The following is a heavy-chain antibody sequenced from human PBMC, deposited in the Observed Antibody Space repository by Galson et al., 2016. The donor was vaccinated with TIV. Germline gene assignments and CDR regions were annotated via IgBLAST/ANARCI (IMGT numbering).Heavy chain of an antibody. Sequence: QSGAEVTKPGESLKISCKGSGSSFTSYWIGWVRQMPGKGLEWMGIIYPGDSDTRYSPSFQGQVTITADKSTRTAYLQWSSLKASDTAVYYCARRDSTGISNFDFWGQGTLVTVSS. J-gene: IGHJ4*02. CDR3: ARRDSTGISNFDF. CDR1: GSSFTSYW. CDR2: IYPGDSDT. D-gene: IGHD3-22*01. V-gene: IGHV5-51*01.